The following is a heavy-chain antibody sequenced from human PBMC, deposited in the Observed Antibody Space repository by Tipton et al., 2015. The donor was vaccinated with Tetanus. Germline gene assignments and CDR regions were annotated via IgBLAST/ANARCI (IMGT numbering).Heavy chain of an antibody. CDR3: ARGMVSWGIFPY. D-gene: IGHD2-8*01. J-gene: IGHJ4*02. CDR1: GGSISPYY. Sequence: TLSLTCTVSGGSISPYYWSWIRQPPGKGLEWIGYIYYSGSTNYNPSLESRVTISVDTSKNQFSLKLSSVTAADTAVYYCARGMVSWGIFPYWGQGTLVTVSS. CDR2: IYYSGST. V-gene: IGHV4-59*01.